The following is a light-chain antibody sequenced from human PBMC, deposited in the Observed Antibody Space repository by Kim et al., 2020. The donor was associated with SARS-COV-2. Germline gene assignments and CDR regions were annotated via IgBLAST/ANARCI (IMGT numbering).Light chain of an antibody. Sequence: SPGERVTLSCRASHSVSSSYLAGYQQKPGQAPRLLIYGASSRATDIPDRFSGSGSGSDFTLTISRLEPEDFAVYYCQQYGSSPRTFGQGTKVDIK. CDR2: GAS. CDR1: HSVSSSY. V-gene: IGKV3-20*01. J-gene: IGKJ1*01. CDR3: QQYGSSPRT.